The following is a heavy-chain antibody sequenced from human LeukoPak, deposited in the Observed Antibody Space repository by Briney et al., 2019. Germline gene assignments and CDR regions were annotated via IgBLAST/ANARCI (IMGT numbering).Heavy chain of an antibody. CDR2: ISSRSSTI. Sequence: PGGSLRLSCAASGFTFSDYYMSWIRQAPGKGLEWVSYISSRSSTIYYYADSVKGRLTISRDNAKNSLYLQMNSLRAEDTAVYYCARVGTPIVVVPAAIVDYWGQGTLVTVSS. D-gene: IGHD2-2*01. V-gene: IGHV3-11*01. CDR3: ARVGTPIVVVPAAIVDY. CDR1: GFTFSDYY. J-gene: IGHJ4*02.